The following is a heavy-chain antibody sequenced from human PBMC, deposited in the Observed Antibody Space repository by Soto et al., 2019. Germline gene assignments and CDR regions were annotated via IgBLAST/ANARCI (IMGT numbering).Heavy chain of an antibody. CDR2: IFHTGST. Sequence: SETLSLTCAVNDVSFRNWWWGWIRQTPGGGPEWIGEIFHTGSTNFRPSLKSRVTISVDTSKNQFSLKLSSVTAADTAVYYCARDLRIVVVRLNARWFDPWGQGTLVTVSS. J-gene: IGHJ5*02. CDR1: DVSFRNWW. CDR3: ARDLRIVVVRLNARWFDP. D-gene: IGHD2-2*01. V-gene: IGHV4-34*12.